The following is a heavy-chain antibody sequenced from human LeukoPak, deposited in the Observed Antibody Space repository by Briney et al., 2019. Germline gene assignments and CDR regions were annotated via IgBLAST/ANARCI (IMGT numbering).Heavy chain of an antibody. CDR3: AKALSSSFYYFDL. CDR2: IHGGGDVT. CDR1: GFTFTNYA. V-gene: IGHV3-23*01. Sequence: PGGSLRLSCAASGFTFTNYAMNWVRQAPEKGLEWVSTIHGGGDVTYYADSVKGRFTISRDNSRNTLYLQMNSLRAEDTAIHYCAKALSSSFYYFDLGGRGTLVTVSS. D-gene: IGHD3-16*02. J-gene: IGHJ2*01.